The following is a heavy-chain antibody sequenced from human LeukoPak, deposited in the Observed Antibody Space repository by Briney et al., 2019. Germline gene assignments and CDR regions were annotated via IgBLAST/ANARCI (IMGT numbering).Heavy chain of an antibody. V-gene: IGHV3-33*01. CDR1: GFTFSSYG. CDR2: IWYDGSNK. Sequence: SGGSLRLSCAASGFTFSSYGMHWVRQAPGKGLEWVAVIWYDGSNKYYADSVTGRFTISRDNSKNTLYLQMNSLRAEDTAVYYCARDSTAVVVPAAMLFYYYYYGMDVWGQGTTVTVSS. D-gene: IGHD2-2*01. J-gene: IGHJ6*02. CDR3: ARDSTAVVVPAAMLFYYYYYGMDV.